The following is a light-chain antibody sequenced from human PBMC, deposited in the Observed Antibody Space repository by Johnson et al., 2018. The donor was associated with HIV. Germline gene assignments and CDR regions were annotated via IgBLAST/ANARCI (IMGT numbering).Light chain of an antibody. CDR1: ISNIGNNY. J-gene: IGLJ1*01. CDR3: GTVDTSLSAGYG. CDR2: DNN. Sequence: QSVLTQPPSVSAAPGQKVTISCSGSISNIGNNYVSWYQQLPGTAPKLLIYDNNKRPSGIPDRFSGSKSGTSATLGITGLQTGDEADYYCGTVDTSLSAGYGVGTGAKVTVL. V-gene: IGLV1-51*01.